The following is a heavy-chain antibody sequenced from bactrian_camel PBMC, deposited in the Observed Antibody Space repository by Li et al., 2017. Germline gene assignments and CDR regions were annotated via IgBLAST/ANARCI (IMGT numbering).Heavy chain of an antibody. V-gene: IGHV3S40*01. D-gene: IGHD2*01. CDR3: AKRGAKWLQVHFDY. CDR2: MISTGGRT. J-gene: IGHJ4*01. Sequence: VQLVESGGALVQPGGSLRLSCTASGSTFSSYDIHWVRQAPGKGLEWVSVMISTGGRTYYADSVKGRFTISKDSAENTLYLQMNSLKPEDTAMYYCAKRGAKWLQVHFDYWGRGTQVTVS. CDR1: GSTFSSYD.